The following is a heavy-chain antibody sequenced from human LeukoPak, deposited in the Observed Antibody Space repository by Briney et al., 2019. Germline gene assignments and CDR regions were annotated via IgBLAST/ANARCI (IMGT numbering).Heavy chain of an antibody. CDR2: ISSSGSTI. Sequence: GGSLRLSCAASGFTFCSYEMNWVRQAPGKGLEWVSYISSSGSTIYYADSVKGRFTISRDNAKNSLYLQMNSLRAEDTAVYYCASTVTTDFDYWGQGTLVTVSS. CDR1: GFTFCSYE. J-gene: IGHJ4*02. V-gene: IGHV3-48*03. CDR3: ASTVTTDFDY. D-gene: IGHD4-17*01.